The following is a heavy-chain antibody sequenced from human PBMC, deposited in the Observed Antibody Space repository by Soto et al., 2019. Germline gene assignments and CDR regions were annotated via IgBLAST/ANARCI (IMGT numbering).Heavy chain of an antibody. CDR2: IYYNDDR. CDR3: AHSDGGYEIIYFDF. J-gene: IGHJ4*02. Sequence: GYGPTLVNPTQTLTLTCTFSGFSFTTARVAVGWIRQTPGGALEWLTLIYYNDDRRFSPSLKTRLTITGDTSKNQVVLSLTNVDPGDTATYFCAHSDGGYEIIYFDFWGQGIPVTVSS. V-gene: IGHV2-5*01. CDR1: GFSFTTARVA. D-gene: IGHD5-12*01.